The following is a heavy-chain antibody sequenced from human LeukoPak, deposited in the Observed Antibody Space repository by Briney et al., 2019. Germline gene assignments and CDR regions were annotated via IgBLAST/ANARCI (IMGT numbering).Heavy chain of an antibody. CDR1: GGSLSGYY. CDR3: ARGLGHLAPGGY. V-gene: IGHV4-34*01. J-gene: IGHJ4*02. D-gene: IGHD3-10*01. Sequence: SETLSLTCAVYGGSLSGYYWSWIRQAPGKGLEWIGEINHSGSTNFNPSLKSRVTISVDTSKNQFSLKLISVTAADTAVCYCARGLGHLAPGGYWGQGTLVTVSS. CDR2: INHSGST.